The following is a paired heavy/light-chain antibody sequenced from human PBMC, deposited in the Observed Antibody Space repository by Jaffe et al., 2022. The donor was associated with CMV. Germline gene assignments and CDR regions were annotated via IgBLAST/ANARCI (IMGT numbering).Light chain of an antibody. CDR1: SSNIGNNY. CDR3: GTWDSTLSAGV. V-gene: IGLV1-51*02. J-gene: IGLJ3*02. CDR2: EYN. Sequence: QSVLTQPPSVSAAPGQKVTISCSGSSSNIGNNYVSWYQQLPGTAPKLLIYEYNQRPSGIPDRFSGSKSGTSATLGITGLQTGDEADYYCGTWDSTLSAGVFGGGTKLTVL.
Heavy chain of an antibody. J-gene: IGHJ4*02. CDR3: GKDMMGWTITTAVDY. V-gene: IGHV3-9*01. D-gene: IGHD4-4*01. CDR2: ISWNSDTL. CDR1: AFTFDDYAFEDYA. Sequence: EVQLVESGGGLVQPGGSLRLSCVASAFTFDDYAFEDYAMHWVRQAPGKGLEWVSGISWNSDTLGYADSVKGRFTISRDNAKNSLYLQMNSLRPEDTALYYCGKDMMGWTITTAVDYWGQGTLVTVSS.